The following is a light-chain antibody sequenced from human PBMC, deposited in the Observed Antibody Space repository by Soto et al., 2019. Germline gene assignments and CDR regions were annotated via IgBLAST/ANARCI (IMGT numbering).Light chain of an antibody. CDR2: AAS. J-gene: IGKJ1*01. CDR3: HPSYSTPRT. CDR1: QSISSY. V-gene: IGKV1-39*01. Sequence: DIQMTQSPSSLSASVGDRVTITCRASQSISSYLNWYQQKPGKAPKLLIYAASSLQSGVPSRFSGSRSGTDFTLTISSLQQEDVDTSSCHPSYSTPRTFGQGTKVEIK.